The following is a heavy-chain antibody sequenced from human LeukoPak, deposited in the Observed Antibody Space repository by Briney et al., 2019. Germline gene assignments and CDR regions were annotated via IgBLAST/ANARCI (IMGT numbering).Heavy chain of an antibody. Sequence: ASVKVSCKASGYSFTSYYMHWVRQAPGQGLEWMGIINPSGGNTGYAQKFQGRVTMTRNTSISTAYMELSSLRSEDTAVYYCARGGAGAFDIWGQGTMVTVSS. D-gene: IGHD3-10*01. CDR1: GYSFTSYY. V-gene: IGHV1-46*01. CDR2: INPSGGNT. CDR3: ARGGAGAFDI. J-gene: IGHJ3*02.